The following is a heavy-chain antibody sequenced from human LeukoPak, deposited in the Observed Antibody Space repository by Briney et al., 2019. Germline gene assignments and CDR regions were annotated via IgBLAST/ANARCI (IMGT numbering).Heavy chain of an antibody. CDR3: AKESYGYSWAFDY. D-gene: IGHD5-18*01. Sequence: AGGSLRLSCAASGFTVSSNYTNWVRQAPGKGLEWVSLISWDGGSTYYADPVKGRFTISRDNSKNSLYLQMNSLRTEDTALYYCAKESYGYSWAFDYWGQGTLVTVSS. V-gene: IGHV3-43*01. CDR1: GFTVSSNY. J-gene: IGHJ4*02. CDR2: ISWDGGST.